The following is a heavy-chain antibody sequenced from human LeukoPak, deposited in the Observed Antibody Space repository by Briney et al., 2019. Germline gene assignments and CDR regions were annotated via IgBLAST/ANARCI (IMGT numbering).Heavy chain of an antibody. CDR1: GGSISGYY. J-gene: IGHJ4*02. Sequence: SETQSLTCAVYGGSISGYYWSWIRQPPGKGLEWIGEINHSGSTSYNPSLKSRVTISVDTSKNQFSLKLSSVTAADTAVYYCARGGGDGDSPTYYFDYWGQGTLVTVSS. D-gene: IGHD4-17*01. CDR2: INHSGST. CDR3: ARGGGDGDSPTYYFDY. V-gene: IGHV4-34*01.